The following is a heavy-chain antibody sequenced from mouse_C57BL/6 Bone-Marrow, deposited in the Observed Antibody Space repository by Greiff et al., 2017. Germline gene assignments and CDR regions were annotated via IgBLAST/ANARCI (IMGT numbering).Heavy chain of an antibody. CDR1: GFTFSDFY. V-gene: IGHV7-1*01. CDR2: SRNKANDYTT. CDR3: ARDAKWDYGSSYRYFDV. Sequence: EVNLVASGGGLVQSGRSLRLSCATSGFTFSDFYMEWVRQAPGKGLEWIAASRNKANDYTTEYCASVKGRFIVSRDTSQSILYLQMNALIAEDTAIYYCARDAKWDYGSSYRYFDVWGTGTTVTVAS. J-gene: IGHJ1*03. D-gene: IGHD1-1*01.